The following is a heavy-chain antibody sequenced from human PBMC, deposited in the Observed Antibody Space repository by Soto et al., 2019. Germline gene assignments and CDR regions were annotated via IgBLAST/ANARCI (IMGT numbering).Heavy chain of an antibody. Sequence: ASVKVSCKASGYTFTSYYMHWVRQAPGQGLEWMGIINPSGGSTSYAQKFQGRVTMTRDTSTSTVYMELSSLRSEDTAVYYCASGRATLRFLEKLSYWGQGTLVTVSS. CDR2: INPSGGST. CDR1: GYTFTSYY. CDR3: ASGRATLRFLEKLSY. V-gene: IGHV1-46*01. D-gene: IGHD3-3*01. J-gene: IGHJ4*02.